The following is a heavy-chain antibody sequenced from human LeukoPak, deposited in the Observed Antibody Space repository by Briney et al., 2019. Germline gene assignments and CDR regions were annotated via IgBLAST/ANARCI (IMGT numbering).Heavy chain of an antibody. D-gene: IGHD6-13*01. V-gene: IGHV6-1*01. CDR2: TYYRSKWYN. J-gene: IGHJ3*01. Sequence: SQTLSLTCAISGDSVSSNSVAWNWIRQSPSRGLEWLGRTYYRSKWYNDYAESVKSRTTINPDTSKNQFSLQLNSVTPEDTAVYYCARALAAAGGFAFDFWGQGTMVTVSS. CDR3: ARALAAAGGFAFDF. CDR1: GDSVSSNSVA.